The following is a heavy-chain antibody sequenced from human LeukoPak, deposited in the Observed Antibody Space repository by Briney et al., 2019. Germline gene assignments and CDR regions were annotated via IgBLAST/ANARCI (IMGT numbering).Heavy chain of an antibody. Sequence: PSETLSLTCTVSGGSISSYYWSWIRQPPGKGLEWVGYIFYSGTTDSNPSLKSGVTISVDTSKHQFSLKLSSVTAADPAVYYFARENYYDSSGYYSLDAFDIWGQGTMVTVSS. CDR1: GGSISSYY. D-gene: IGHD3-22*01. CDR3: ARENYYDSSGYYSLDAFDI. J-gene: IGHJ3*02. V-gene: IGHV4-59*01. CDR2: IFYSGTT.